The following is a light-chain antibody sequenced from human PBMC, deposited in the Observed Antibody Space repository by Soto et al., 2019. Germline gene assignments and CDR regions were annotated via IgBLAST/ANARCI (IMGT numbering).Light chain of an antibody. CDR2: AVS. V-gene: IGKV1-12*02. J-gene: IGKJ3*01. CDR3: QKCNRFHFT. CDR1: DDVGGW. Sequence: DTHLTQSPSSVSASVGDRVPMNCRASDDVGGWLAWYQQQPGKAPKLLIFAVSTLHSGLPSRFSGTAPGRECTLTVSNFQPEDFATYFCQKCNRFHFTFGPGT.